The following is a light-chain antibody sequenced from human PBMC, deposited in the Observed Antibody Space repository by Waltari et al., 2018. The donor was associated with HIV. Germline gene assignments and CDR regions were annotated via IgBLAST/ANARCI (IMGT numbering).Light chain of an antibody. CDR1: QSVGSY. Sequence: EIVLTQSPATLSLSPGERATLSCRASQSVGSYLGWYQQKPGQAPRLLIYDASNRATGIPARFSGSGSGTDFTLTINSLETEDFAVYYCQHRSNWPPVAFGQGTRLEIK. V-gene: IGKV3-11*01. J-gene: IGKJ5*01. CDR3: QHRSNWPPVA. CDR2: DAS.